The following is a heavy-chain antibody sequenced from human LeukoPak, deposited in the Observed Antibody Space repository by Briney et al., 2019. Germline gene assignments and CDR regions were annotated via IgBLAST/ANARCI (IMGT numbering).Heavy chain of an antibody. Sequence: GSLRLSCAASGFTFSTYSMNWVRQAPGKGLEWIGYIYYSGSTNYNPSLKSRVTISVDTSKNQFSLKLSSVTAADTAVYYCARRGADSGSYFDYWGQGTLVTVSS. D-gene: IGHD1-26*01. J-gene: IGHJ4*02. CDR2: IYYSGST. CDR1: GFTFSTYS. V-gene: IGHV4-59*08. CDR3: ARRGADSGSYFDY.